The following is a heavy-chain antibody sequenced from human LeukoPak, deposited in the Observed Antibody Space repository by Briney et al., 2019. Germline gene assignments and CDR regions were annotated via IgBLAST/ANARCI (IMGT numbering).Heavy chain of an antibody. CDR1: GGSIRDYS. CDR3: ARRSISGNSWDYFDY. Sequence: SETLSLTCSVSGGSIRDYSWSWLRQPPGKGLEWIAFMYYSGSTNYNPSLKSRVTISLDTSKNQFSLKLSSVTAADTAVYYCARRSISGNSWDYFDYWGQGTLVTVSS. D-gene: IGHD4-23*01. V-gene: IGHV4-59*08. J-gene: IGHJ4*02. CDR2: MYYSGST.